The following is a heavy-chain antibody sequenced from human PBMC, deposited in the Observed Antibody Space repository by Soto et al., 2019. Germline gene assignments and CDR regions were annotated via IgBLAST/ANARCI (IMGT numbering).Heavy chain of an antibody. V-gene: IGHV4-34*01. CDR2: INHSGST. CDR3: ARGPDYDFWSGYYFLSAWFDP. Sequence: SETLSLTCAVYGGSFSGYYWSWIRQPPGKGLERIGEINHSGSTNYNPSLKSRVTISVDTSKNQFSLKLSSVTAADTAVYYCARGPDYDFWSGYYFLSAWFDPWGQGTLVTVSS. J-gene: IGHJ5*02. D-gene: IGHD3-3*01. CDR1: GGSFSGYY.